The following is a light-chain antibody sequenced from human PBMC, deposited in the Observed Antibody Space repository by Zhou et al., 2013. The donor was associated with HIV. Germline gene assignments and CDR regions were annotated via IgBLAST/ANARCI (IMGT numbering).Light chain of an antibody. Sequence: IVMTQSPATLSVSPGERATLSCRASQSLTSSYLAWYQQKPGQSPRLLIYGASGRATGIPDRFSGSGSGTDFTLTISRLEPEDFAVYYCQQYGISPRTFGQGTKVEIK. CDR3: QQYGISPRT. J-gene: IGKJ1*01. CDR2: GAS. V-gene: IGKV3-20*01. CDR1: QSLTSSY.